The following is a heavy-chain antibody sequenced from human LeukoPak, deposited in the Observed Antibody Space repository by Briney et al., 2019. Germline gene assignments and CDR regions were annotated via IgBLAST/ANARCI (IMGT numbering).Heavy chain of an antibody. CDR1: GYTFTYRY. Sequence: GASVKVSCKASGYTFTYRYLHWVRQAPGQALEWMGWITPFNGNTNYAQKFQDRVTITRDRSMSTAYMELRSLRSDDTAVYYCARDCSSTSCNFDYWGQGTLVTVSS. CDR2: ITPFNGNT. CDR3: ARDCSSTSCNFDY. V-gene: IGHV1-45*02. D-gene: IGHD2-2*01. J-gene: IGHJ4*02.